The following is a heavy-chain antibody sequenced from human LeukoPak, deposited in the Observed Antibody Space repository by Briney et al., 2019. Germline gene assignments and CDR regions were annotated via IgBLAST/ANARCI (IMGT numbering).Heavy chain of an antibody. CDR3: ARDLAGTTAGYYYYMDV. V-gene: IGHV3-30*03. CDR2: ISYDGSNK. CDR1: GFTFSSYG. Sequence: GGSLRLSCAASGFTFSSYGMHWVRQAPGKGLEWVAVISYDGSNKYYADSVKGRFTISRDNSKNTLYLQMNSLRAEDTAVYYCARDLAGTTAGYYYYMDVWGKGTTVTVSS. D-gene: IGHD1-1*01. J-gene: IGHJ6*03.